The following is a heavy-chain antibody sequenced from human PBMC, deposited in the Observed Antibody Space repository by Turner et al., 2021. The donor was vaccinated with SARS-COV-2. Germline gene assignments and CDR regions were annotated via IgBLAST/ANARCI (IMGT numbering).Heavy chain of an antibody. J-gene: IGHJ5*02. D-gene: IGHD6-13*01. CDR1: GFTFSSYG. V-gene: IGHV3-30*03. Sequence: QVQLVESGGGVVQPGRSLRLPCAASGFTFSSYGMHWVRQAPGKGLEWVAVISYDGSYKYYADSVKGRFTISRDNSKNTLYLQMNSLRAEDTAVYYCARARNYSSSWYGVDVPFDPWGQGTLVTVSS. CDR2: ISYDGSYK. CDR3: ARARNYSSSWYGVDVPFDP.